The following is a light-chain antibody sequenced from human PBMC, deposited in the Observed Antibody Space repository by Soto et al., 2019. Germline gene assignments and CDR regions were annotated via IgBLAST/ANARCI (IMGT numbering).Light chain of an antibody. CDR3: SSYAGSNNVV. Sequence: QSALTQPPSASGSPGQSVTISCTGTNSDVGGYNYVSWYQQHPGKAPQLMIYEVSKRPSGVPDRFSGSKSGNAASLTVSGLQSEDEADYYCSSYAGSNNVVFGGGTKVTVL. CDR1: NSDVGGYNY. CDR2: EVS. V-gene: IGLV2-8*01. J-gene: IGLJ2*01.